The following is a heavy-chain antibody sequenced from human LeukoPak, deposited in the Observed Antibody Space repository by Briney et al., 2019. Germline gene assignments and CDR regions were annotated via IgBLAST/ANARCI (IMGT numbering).Heavy chain of an antibody. CDR2: FYNSERT. CDR3: ARGLSGHYD. Sequence: SETLSLTCSVSGVSISTYYWSWIRQPPGKGLEWIGYFYNSERTSCNPSLKSRVTISLDTSKNQVSLKLNSVTAADAAVYYCARGLSGHYDWGQGTLATVSS. V-gene: IGHV4-59*01. J-gene: IGHJ4*02. CDR1: GVSISTYY. D-gene: IGHD6-19*01.